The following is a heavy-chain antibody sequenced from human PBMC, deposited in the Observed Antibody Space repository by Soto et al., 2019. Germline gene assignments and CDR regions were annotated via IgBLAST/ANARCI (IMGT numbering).Heavy chain of an antibody. CDR3: TRGGDNGYDKYNWFDP. V-gene: IGHV4-30-4*01. CDR1: GGSISSGDYY. J-gene: IGHJ5*02. Sequence: SETLSLTCTVSGGSISSGDYYWSWIRQPPGKGLEWIGYIYYSGSTYYNPSLKSRVTMSVDTSKNQFSLKLSSVTGLRDDDTAMYYCTRGGDNGYDKYNWFDPWGQGTRVTVSS. CDR2: IYYSGST. D-gene: IGHD5-12*01.